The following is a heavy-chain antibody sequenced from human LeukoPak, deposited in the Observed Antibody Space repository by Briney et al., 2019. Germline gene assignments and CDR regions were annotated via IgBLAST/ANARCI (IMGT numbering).Heavy chain of an antibody. D-gene: IGHD2-15*01. CDR2: IYKDGST. V-gene: IGHV3-53*01. CDR1: GFAVSNNY. J-gene: IGHJ4*02. Sequence: GSLRLSCAASGFAVSNNYMTWVRQAPGKGLEWVSVIYKDGSTYYADSVKGRFTISRDNSKNTVCLQMNSLRAEDTAVYYCARGYCSGRSCYMWYSDYWGQGTLVTVSS. CDR3: ARGYCSGRSCYMWYSDY.